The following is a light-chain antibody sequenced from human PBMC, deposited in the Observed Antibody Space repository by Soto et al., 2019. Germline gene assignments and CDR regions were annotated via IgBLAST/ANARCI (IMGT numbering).Light chain of an antibody. CDR1: SSNIGNNY. CDR3: GTWDSSLSAG. Sequence: QSVLTQPPSLSAAPGPPVTISCSGSSSNIGNNYVSWYQQLPGTAPKLLIYDNNKRPSGIPDRFSGSKSGTSATLGITGLQTGDEADYYCGTWDSSLSAGFGGGTK. CDR2: DNN. V-gene: IGLV1-51*01. J-gene: IGLJ2*01.